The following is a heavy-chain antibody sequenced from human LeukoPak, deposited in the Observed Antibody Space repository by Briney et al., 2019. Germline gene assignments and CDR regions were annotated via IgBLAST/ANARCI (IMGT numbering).Heavy chain of an antibody. V-gene: IGHV3-53*04. CDR2: IYSGGST. CDR3: AREIVRWQKAHRGAFDI. D-gene: IGHD2-8*01. CDR1: GFTVSSNY. Sequence: GGSLRLSCTASGFTVSSNYMSWVRQAPGKGLEWVSVIYSGGSTYYADSVKGRFTISRHNSKNTLYLQMNSLRAEDTAVYYCAREIVRWQKAHRGAFDIWGQGTMVTVSS. J-gene: IGHJ3*02.